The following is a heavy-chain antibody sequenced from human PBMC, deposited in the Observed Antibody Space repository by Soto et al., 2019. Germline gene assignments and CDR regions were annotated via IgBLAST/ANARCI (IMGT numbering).Heavy chain of an antibody. CDR1: GYTFTSYG. D-gene: IGHD3-10*01. J-gene: IGHJ6*03. CDR3: ARVVYYGSGSYDEGYMEV. CDR2: ISAYNGNT. Sequence: GASVKVSCKASGYTFTSYGISWGRQAPGQRLEWMGWISAYNGNTNYAQKLQGRVTMTTDTSTSTAYMELRSLRSDDTAVYYCARVVYYGSGSYDEGYMEVWGKGTTVTV. V-gene: IGHV1-18*01.